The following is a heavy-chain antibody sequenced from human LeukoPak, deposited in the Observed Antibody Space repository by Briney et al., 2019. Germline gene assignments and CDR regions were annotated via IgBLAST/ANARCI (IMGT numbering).Heavy chain of an antibody. D-gene: IGHD3-22*01. CDR3: ARHRVTMIWNWFDP. CDR1: GGSISSYY. J-gene: IGHJ5*02. CDR2: IYYSGST. Sequence: PSETLSLTCTVSGGSISSYYWSWIRQPPGKGLEWIGYIYYSGSTNYNPSLKSRVTISVDTSKNQFSLKLSSVTAADTAVYYCARHRVTMIWNWFDPWGQGTLVTVSS. V-gene: IGHV4-59*08.